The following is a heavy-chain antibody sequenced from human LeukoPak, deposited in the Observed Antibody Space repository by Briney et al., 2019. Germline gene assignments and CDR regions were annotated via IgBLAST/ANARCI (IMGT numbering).Heavy chain of an antibody. CDR2: MNPNSGNT. Sequence: GESLKISCKASGYTFTSYDINWVRQATGQGLEWMGWMNPNSGNTGYAQKFQGRVTMTRNTSISTAYMELSSLRSEDTAVYYCARGLTGTYYYGMDVWGQGTTVTVSS. CDR3: ARGLTGTYYYGMDV. J-gene: IGHJ6*02. V-gene: IGHV1-8*01. CDR1: GYTFTSYD. D-gene: IGHD1-7*01.